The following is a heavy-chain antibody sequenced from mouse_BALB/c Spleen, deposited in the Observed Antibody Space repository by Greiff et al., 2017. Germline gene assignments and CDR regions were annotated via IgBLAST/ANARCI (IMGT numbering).Heavy chain of an antibody. CDR3: VRQEVVAGAMDY. CDR1: GFTFNTYA. J-gene: IGHJ4*01. V-gene: IGHV10-1*02. CDR2: IRSKSNNYAT. D-gene: IGHD1-1*01. Sequence: EVHLVESGGGLVQPKGSLKLSCAASGFTFNTYAMNWVRQAPGKGLEWVARIRSKSNNYATYYADSVKDRFTISRDDSQSMLYLQMNNLKTEDTAMYYCVRQEVVAGAMDYWGQGTSVTVSS.